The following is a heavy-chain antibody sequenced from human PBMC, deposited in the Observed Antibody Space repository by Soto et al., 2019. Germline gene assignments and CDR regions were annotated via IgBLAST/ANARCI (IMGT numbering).Heavy chain of an antibody. V-gene: IGHV3-23*01. CDR1: GFSFNNYA. Sequence: PGGSLRLSCAASGFSFNNYAMTWVRQAPGKGLEWVSAIGSSGATIYYADSVKGRFTISRDNSKNTLYLQMNSLRAEDTAVYYCARHYYGSGSYPYYFDYWGQGTLVTVSS. D-gene: IGHD3-10*01. CDR2: IGSSGATI. CDR3: ARHYYGSGSYPYYFDY. J-gene: IGHJ4*02.